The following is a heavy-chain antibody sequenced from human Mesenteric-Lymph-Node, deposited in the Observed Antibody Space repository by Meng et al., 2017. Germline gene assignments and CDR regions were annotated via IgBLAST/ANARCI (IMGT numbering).Heavy chain of an antibody. CDR1: GFTFSSYE. V-gene: IGHV3-48*03. D-gene: IGHD3-10*01. CDR3: ARQPPGNYYRRLFDY. J-gene: IGHJ4*02. Sequence: GESLKISCAVSGFTFSSYEMNWVRQAPGKGLEWVSYISTSGNTIYYANSAKGRFTIARDNAKNSLYLQMNSLRAEDAAVYYCARQPPGNYYRRLFDYWGQGTLVTVSS. CDR2: ISTSGNTI.